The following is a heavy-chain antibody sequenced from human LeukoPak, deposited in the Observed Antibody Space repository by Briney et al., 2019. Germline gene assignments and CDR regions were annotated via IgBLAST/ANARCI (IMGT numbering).Heavy chain of an antibody. CDR2: SNSGGKIT. D-gene: IGHD3-3*01. V-gene: IGHV3-74*01. J-gene: IGHJ4*02. CDR1: GFTLGRYW. Sequence: GGSLRLSCAASGFTLGRYWMHWFRQAPGTGLMWVARSNSGGKITDYADSVRGRFTTSRDNAKNTVYLQMSSLRAEDTGVYYCARDHHDFWSGYPNYWGQGTLVIVSS. CDR3: ARDHHDFWSGYPNY.